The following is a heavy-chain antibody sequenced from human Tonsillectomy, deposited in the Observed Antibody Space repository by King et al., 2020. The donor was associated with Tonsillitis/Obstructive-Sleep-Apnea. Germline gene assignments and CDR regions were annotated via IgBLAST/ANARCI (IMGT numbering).Heavy chain of an antibody. CDR2: INHSGST. D-gene: IGHD1-26*01. V-gene: IGHV4-34*01. Sequence: VQLQQWGAGLLKPSETLSLTCAVYGGSFIGYYWSWIRQPPGKGLEWIGEINHSGSTNYNPSLKSRFTISVDTSKNQFSLKLSSVTAADTAVYYCARGVSSGVSGRYGPRGYYFDYWGQGTLVTVSS. J-gene: IGHJ4*02. CDR1: GGSFIGYY. CDR3: ARGVSSGVSGRYGPRGYYFDY.